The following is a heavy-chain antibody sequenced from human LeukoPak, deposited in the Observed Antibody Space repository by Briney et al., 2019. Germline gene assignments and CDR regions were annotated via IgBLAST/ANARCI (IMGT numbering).Heavy chain of an antibody. CDR3: ARGEDSSGYWPGLDY. J-gene: IGHJ4*02. D-gene: IGHD3-22*01. V-gene: IGHV4-59*01. Sequence: PSETLSLTCSVSDGSINSYYWNWIRQPPGKGLEWIGYIYYSGSTNYNPSLKTRVTISVDTSKNQFSLRLSSVTAADTAVYYCARGEDSSGYWPGLDYWGQGTLVTVSS. CDR2: IYYSGST. CDR1: DGSINSYY.